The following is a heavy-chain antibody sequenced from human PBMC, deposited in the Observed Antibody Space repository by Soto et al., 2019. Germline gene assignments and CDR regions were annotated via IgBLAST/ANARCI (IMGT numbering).Heavy chain of an antibody. CDR1: GDTFTTYD. Sequence: GASVKVSCKASGDTFTTYDINWVRQATGHGLEWMGWINPNSGNIGYAQRFQGRVTTTRDTAIRTAYMGVRSLRSDDTAVYYCARGRASGSYYLLDYWGQGTLVTVSS. CDR2: INPNSGNI. CDR3: ARGRASGSYYLLDY. J-gene: IGHJ4*02. D-gene: IGHD3-10*01. V-gene: IGHV1-8*01.